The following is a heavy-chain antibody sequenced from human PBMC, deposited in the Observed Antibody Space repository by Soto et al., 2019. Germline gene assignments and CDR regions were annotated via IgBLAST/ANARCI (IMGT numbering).Heavy chain of an antibody. J-gene: IGHJ6*02. V-gene: IGHV1-69*12. CDR1: GGTFSSYA. CDR2: IIPIFGTP. CDR3: ARGGLRFLEFHGMDV. D-gene: IGHD3-3*01. Sequence: QVQLVQSGAEVKKPGSSVKVSYKASGGTFSSYAISWVRQAPGQGLEWMGGIIPIFGTPNYAQKFQGRVTITADESTITAYMELTSLRSEDTAVYYCARGGLRFLEFHGMDVWGQGTTVTVSS.